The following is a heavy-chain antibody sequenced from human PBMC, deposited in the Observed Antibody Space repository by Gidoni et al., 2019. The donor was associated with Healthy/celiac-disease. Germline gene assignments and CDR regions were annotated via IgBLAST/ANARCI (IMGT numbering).Heavy chain of an antibody. Sequence: EVQLVESGGGLVQPGGSLRLSCASSGFTVSSNYMSWVRQAPGKGLEWVSVIYSGGSTYYADSVKGRFTISRDNSKNTLYLQMNSLRAEDTAVYYCARGLDTMVRGPPGYWGQGTLVTVSS. CDR2: IYSGGST. V-gene: IGHV3-66*02. J-gene: IGHJ4*02. D-gene: IGHD3-10*01. CDR3: ARGLDTMVRGPPGY. CDR1: GFTVSSNY.